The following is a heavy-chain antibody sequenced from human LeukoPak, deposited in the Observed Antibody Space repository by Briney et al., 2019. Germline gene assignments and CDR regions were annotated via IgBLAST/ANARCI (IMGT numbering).Heavy chain of an antibody. CDR2: IYPGDSDT. CDR1: GYSFTSYW. V-gene: IGHV5-51*01. CDR3: ARQSRNGGSYYSVDP. D-gene: IGHD1-26*01. Sequence: GESLKISCKGSGYSFTSYWIGWVRQMPGKGLEWMGIIYPGDSDTRYSPSFQGQVTISADKSISTAYLQWSSLKASDTAMYYCARQSRNGGSYYSVDPWGQGTLVTVSS. J-gene: IGHJ5*02.